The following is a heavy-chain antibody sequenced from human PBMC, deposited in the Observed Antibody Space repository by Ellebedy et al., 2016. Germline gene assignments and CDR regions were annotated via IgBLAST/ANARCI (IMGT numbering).Heavy chain of an antibody. D-gene: IGHD3-16*02. Sequence: GESLKISXAASGFTFSSYWMHWVRQAPGKGLVWVSRISSDGSTTSYADSVKGRFTISRDNAKNTLYLQMNSLRAEDTAVYYCATGINKTLGLVRSYLDYWGQGTLVTVSA. J-gene: IGHJ4*02. CDR1: GFTFSSYW. V-gene: IGHV3-74*01. CDR2: ISSDGSTT. CDR3: ATGINKTLGLVRSYLDY.